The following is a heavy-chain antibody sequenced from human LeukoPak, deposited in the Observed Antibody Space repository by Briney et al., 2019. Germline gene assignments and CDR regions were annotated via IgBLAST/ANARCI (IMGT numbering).Heavy chain of an antibody. CDR1: GYTFTSYY. V-gene: IGHV1-46*01. CDR3: ARDGSIAAAGDEGGY. J-gene: IGHJ4*02. D-gene: IGHD6-13*01. CDR2: INPSGGST. Sequence: ASVKVSCRASGYTFTSYYMHWVRQAPGQGLEWMGIINPSGGSTSYAQKFQGRVTMTRDTSTSTVYMELSSLRSEDTAVYYCARDGSIAAAGDEGGYWGQGTLVTVSS.